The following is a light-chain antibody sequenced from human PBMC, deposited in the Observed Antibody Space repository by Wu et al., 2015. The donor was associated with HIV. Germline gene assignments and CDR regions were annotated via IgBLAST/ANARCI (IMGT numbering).Light chain of an antibody. CDR2: GAS. CDR3: QQRGT. J-gene: IGKJ2*01. Sequence: EIVLTQSPGTLSLSPGERATLSCRASQSVSSSYLAWYQQKPGQAPRLLIYGASSRATGIPDRFSGSGSGTDFTLTISRLEPEDFAVYYCQQRGTFGLGDQAGDQT. V-gene: IGKV3-20*01. CDR1: QSVSSSY.